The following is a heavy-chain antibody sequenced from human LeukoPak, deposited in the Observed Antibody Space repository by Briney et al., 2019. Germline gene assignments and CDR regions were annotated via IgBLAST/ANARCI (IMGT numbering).Heavy chain of an antibody. J-gene: IGHJ4*02. V-gene: IGHV3-23*01. Sequence: GGSLRLSCAASGFTFSSYAMSWVRQAPGKGLEWVSAISGSGGSTYYADSVKGRFTMSRDNSKNTLYLQMNSLRAGDTAVYYCAKTISQYYDFWSGYYSPFDYWGQGILVTVSS. CDR1: GFTFSSYA. D-gene: IGHD3-3*01. CDR3: AKTISQYYDFWSGYYSPFDY. CDR2: ISGSGGST.